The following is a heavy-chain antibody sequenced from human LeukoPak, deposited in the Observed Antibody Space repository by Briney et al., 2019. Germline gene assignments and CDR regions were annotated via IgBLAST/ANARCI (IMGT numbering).Heavy chain of an antibody. CDR1: GGSISSGDYY. CDR3: ARVYGDYDDAFDI. J-gene: IGHJ3*02. D-gene: IGHD4-17*01. V-gene: IGHV4-30-4*08. CDR2: IYYSGGP. Sequence: SQTLSLTCTVSGGSISSGDYYWSWIRQPPGKGLEWIGYIYYSGGPNYNPSLKSRVTISVDTSKNHFSLKLSSVTAADTAVYYCARVYGDYDDAFDIWGQGTMVTVSS.